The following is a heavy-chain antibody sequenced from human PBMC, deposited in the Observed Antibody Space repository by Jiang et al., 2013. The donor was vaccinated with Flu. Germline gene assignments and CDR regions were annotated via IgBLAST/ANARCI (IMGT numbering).Heavy chain of an antibody. CDR3: ARGRGGSYGMDV. Sequence: VQLVESGEGLVKPGGSLRLSCAASGFSFSNYFMTWVRQAPGKGLEWISYISTSSSTKYYSDSVKGRFTISRDNAKNSLYLQMNSLRAEDTAVYFCARGRGGSYGMDVWGLGTTVTVSS. J-gene: IGHJ6*02. CDR1: GFSFSNYF. CDR2: ISTSSSTK. V-gene: IGHV3-11*01. D-gene: IGHD3-10*01.